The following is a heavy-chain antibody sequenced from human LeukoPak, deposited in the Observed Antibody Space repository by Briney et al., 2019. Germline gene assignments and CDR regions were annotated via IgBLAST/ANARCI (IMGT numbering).Heavy chain of an antibody. CDR1: GFTFSSYA. CDR2: ISYDGSNK. Sequence: GRSQRLSCAASGFTFSSYAMHWVRQAPGKGLEWVAVISYDGSNKYYADSVKGRFTISRDNSKNTLYLQMNSLRAEDTAVYYCARDAGWVAGIISPYFDYWGQGTLVTVSS. CDR3: ARDAGWVAGIISPYFDY. D-gene: IGHD6-19*01. J-gene: IGHJ4*02. V-gene: IGHV3-30-3*01.